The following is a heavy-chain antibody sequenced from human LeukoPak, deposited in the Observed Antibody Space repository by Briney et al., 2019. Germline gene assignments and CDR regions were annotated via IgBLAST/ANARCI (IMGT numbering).Heavy chain of an antibody. D-gene: IGHD6-19*01. CDR1: GGSFSGYY. V-gene: IGHV4-34*01. Sequence: SETLSLTCAVYGGSFSGYYWSWIRRPPEKGLEWIGEINHSGSTNYNPSLKSRVTISVDTSKNQVSLNLSSVTAADTAVYYCARRSSGWYGHWYAPWGQGTLVTVSS. CDR2: INHSGST. CDR3: ARRSSGWYGHWYAP. J-gene: IGHJ5*02.